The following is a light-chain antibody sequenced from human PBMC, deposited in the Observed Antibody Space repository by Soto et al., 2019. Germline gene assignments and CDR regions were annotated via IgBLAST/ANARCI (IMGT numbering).Light chain of an antibody. CDR3: QHYNSYSEA. J-gene: IGKJ1*01. CDR2: KAS. CDR1: QTIISL. V-gene: IGKV1-5*03. Sequence: IQMTQSPSSLSISVGDRVTITCRASQTIISLFAWYQQKPGKAPKLLIYKASTLKSGVPSRFSGSGSGTEFTLTISSLQPDDFATYYCQHYNSYSEAFGQGTKVDIK.